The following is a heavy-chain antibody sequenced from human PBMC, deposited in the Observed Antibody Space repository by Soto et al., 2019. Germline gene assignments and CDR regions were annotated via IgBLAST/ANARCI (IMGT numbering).Heavy chain of an antibody. Sequence: QVQLVQSGAEEAKPGASVKVSCKXSGYXLTRYGIHWVRQAPGQRPEWMGWINVGNGNTKYSQKFQDRVTITRDTSASTAYMELSSLRSEDTAVYYCARKDDLWDSSGLDYWGQGTLVTVSS. CDR1: GYXLTRYG. V-gene: IGHV1-3*05. D-gene: IGHD3-22*01. CDR3: ARKDDLWDSSGLDY. J-gene: IGHJ4*02. CDR2: INVGNGNT.